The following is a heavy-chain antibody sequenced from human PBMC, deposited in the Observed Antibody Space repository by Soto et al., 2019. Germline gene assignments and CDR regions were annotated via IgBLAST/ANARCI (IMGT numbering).Heavy chain of an antibody. CDR3: ARAPLYCSGGSCPLDNWFDP. V-gene: IGHV4-59*01. CDR1: GGSISSYY. J-gene: IGHJ5*02. Sequence: TSETLSVTCTVSGGSISSYYWSWIRQPPGKGLEWIGYIYYSGSTNYNPSLKSRVTISVDTSKNQFSLKLSSVTAADTAVYYCARAPLYCSGGSCPLDNWFDPWGQGTLVTVSS. CDR2: IYYSGST. D-gene: IGHD2-15*01.